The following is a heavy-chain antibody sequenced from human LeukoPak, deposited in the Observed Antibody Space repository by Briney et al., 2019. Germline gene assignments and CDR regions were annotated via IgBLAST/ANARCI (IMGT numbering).Heavy chain of an antibody. D-gene: IGHD3-10*01. CDR2: IPTDETPT. J-gene: IGHJ4*02. Sequence: GGSLRLSCAASGFIFSNFVMHWVRQAPGKGLVWVSRIPTDETPTNYADSVQGRFTISRDSAKNTLYLQMNNLRAEDTAVYYCARDHYFKIDYWGQGTLVTVSS. CDR3: ARDHYFKIDY. CDR1: GFIFSNFV. V-gene: IGHV3-74*01.